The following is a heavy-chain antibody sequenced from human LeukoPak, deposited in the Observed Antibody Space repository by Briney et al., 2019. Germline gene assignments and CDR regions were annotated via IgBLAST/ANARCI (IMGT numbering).Heavy chain of an antibody. CDR1: GYTLTELS. CDR3: ATDRGAWEHLHYDY. J-gene: IGHJ4*02. V-gene: IGHV1-24*01. CDR2: FDPEDGET. D-gene: IGHD3-10*01. Sequence: ASVKVSCKVSGYTLTELSMHWLRQAPGKGLEWMGGFDPEDGETIYAQKFQGRVTMTEDTSTDTACMELSSLRSEDTAVYYCATDRGAWEHLHYDYWGQGTLVTVSS.